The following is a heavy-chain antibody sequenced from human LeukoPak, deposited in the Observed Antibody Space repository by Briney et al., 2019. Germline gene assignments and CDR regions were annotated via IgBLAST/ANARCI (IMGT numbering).Heavy chain of an antibody. CDR3: ARYGYFYYYYGMDV. D-gene: IGHD3-10*01. CDR2: IYYSGST. J-gene: IGHJ6*02. CDR1: GGSISSGGYY. V-gene: IGHV4-31*03. Sequence: SQTLSLTCTVSGGSISSGGYYWSWIRQHPGKGLEWIGYIYYSGSTYYNPSLKSRVTISVDTSKNQFSLKLSSVTAADTAVYYCARYGYFYYYYGMDVWGQGTTVTVSS.